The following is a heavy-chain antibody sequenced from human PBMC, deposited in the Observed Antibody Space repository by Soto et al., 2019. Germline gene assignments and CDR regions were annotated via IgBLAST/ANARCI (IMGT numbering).Heavy chain of an antibody. CDR3: GTMPIVVEPDPMDV. V-gene: IGHV4-30-4*01. CDR1: GVFISSGEYY. J-gene: IGHJ6*02. Sequence: TAETLSLTCPASGVFISSGEYYWGWHRQPPGKGLEWIGYIYYSGSTSYNASLKSRTSISADPSNNQLSLKLHALTAADTAVDIGGTMPIVVEPDPMDVWGQGTSVTVSS. D-gene: IGHD2-21*01. CDR2: IYYSGST.